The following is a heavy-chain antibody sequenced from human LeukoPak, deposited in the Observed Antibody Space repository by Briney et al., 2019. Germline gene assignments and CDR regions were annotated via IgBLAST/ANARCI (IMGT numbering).Heavy chain of an antibody. CDR3: ARDVGGVDY. J-gene: IGHJ4*02. CDR1: GGSISSGSYY. Sequence: SQTLSLTCTVSGGSISSGSYYWSWIRQPAGKGLEWIGRIYTSGSTNYNPSLRSRVTISVDTSKNQFSLKLSSVTAADTAVYYCARDVGGVDYWGQGTLVTVSS. V-gene: IGHV4-61*02. CDR2: IYTSGST. D-gene: IGHD3-10*01.